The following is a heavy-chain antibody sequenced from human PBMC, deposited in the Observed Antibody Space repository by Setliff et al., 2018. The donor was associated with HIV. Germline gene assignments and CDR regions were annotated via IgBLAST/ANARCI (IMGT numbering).Heavy chain of an antibody. J-gene: IGHJ6*03. CDR2: IIPIFGTA. D-gene: IGHD6-19*01. CDR3: ARDNPTSISSGWYGWRYYYYMDV. Sequence: SVKVSCKASGGTFSSYAITWVRQAPGQGLEWMGGIIPIFGTANYAQKFQGRVTITADESTSTAYMELGSLRSEDTAVYYCARDNPTSISSGWYGWRYYYYMDVWGKGTTVTVSS. CDR1: GGTFSSYA. V-gene: IGHV1-69*13.